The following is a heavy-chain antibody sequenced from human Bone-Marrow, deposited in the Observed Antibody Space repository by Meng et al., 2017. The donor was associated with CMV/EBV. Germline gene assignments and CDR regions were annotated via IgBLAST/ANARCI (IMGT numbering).Heavy chain of an antibody. D-gene: IGHD6-6*01. J-gene: IGHJ5*02. CDR3: ARAARPRFRFDP. Sequence: ASGKVSCKASGYTFTSYGISWVRQAPGQGLEWMGWISAYNGNTNYAQKLQGRVTMTTDTSTSTAYMELRSLRSDDTAVYYCARAARPRFRFDPWGQGTLVPVSS. CDR2: ISAYNGNT. CDR1: GYTFTSYG. V-gene: IGHV1-18*01.